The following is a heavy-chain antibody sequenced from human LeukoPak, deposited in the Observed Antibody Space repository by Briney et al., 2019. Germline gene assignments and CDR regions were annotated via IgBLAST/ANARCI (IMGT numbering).Heavy chain of an antibody. CDR2: ISNSSGTI. V-gene: IGHV3-48*01. CDR3: ARGYYAFDY. D-gene: IGHD2-2*01. CDR1: GFTFSTDA. J-gene: IGHJ4*02. Sequence: GGSLRLSCAASGFTFSTDAMNWVRQAPGKGLEWVSYISNSSGTIYYGDSVKGRFTISRDNAKNSLYLQMNSLRAEDTAVYYCARGYYAFDYWGQGTLVTVSS.